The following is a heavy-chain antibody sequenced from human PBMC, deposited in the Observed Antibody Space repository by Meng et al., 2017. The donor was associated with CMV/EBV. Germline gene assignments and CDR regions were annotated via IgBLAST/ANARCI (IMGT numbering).Heavy chain of an antibody. CDR3: ARLRSSGWFLDY. CDR2: IDTAKYYN. D-gene: IGHD6-19*01. CDR1: GYTFPSCW. V-gene: IGHV5-10-1*01. J-gene: IGHJ4*02. Sequence: CKGSGYTFPSCWISWVRKMPGKGLEWMGRIDTAKYYNKYNQCFKGHVTISADKSITTAYLQWSSLKASDTAMYYCARLRSSGWFLDYWGQGTLVTVSS.